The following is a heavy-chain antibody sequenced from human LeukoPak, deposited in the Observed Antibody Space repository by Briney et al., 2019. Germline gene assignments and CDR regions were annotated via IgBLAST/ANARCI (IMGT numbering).Heavy chain of an antibody. V-gene: IGHV6-1*01. Sequence: SQTLSLTCAISGDSVSSKSASWNWIRQSPSRGLEWLGRTYSRSKWFNEYAVSVKSRITINSDTSKNQFSLHLSSVTPDDTAVYYCARGTGSLDYWGQGTLVTVSS. D-gene: IGHD1-26*01. CDR3: ARGTGSLDY. J-gene: IGHJ4*02. CDR2: TYSRSKWFN. CDR1: GDSVSSKSAS.